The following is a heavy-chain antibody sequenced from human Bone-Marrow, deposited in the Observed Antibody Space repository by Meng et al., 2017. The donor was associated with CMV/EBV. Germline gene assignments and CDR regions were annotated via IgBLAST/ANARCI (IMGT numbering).Heavy chain of an antibody. CDR2: INWNGCST. Sequence: GESLKISCAASGFTFDDYGMSWVRQAPGKGLEWVSCINWNGCSTGYADSVKGRFTISRDNAKTSLYLQMNSLRAEDTALYYCAREGDSSCFDYWGQGTLVTVSS. CDR1: GFTFDDYG. V-gene: IGHV3-20*04. D-gene: IGHD6-6*01. J-gene: IGHJ4*02. CDR3: AREGDSSCFDY.